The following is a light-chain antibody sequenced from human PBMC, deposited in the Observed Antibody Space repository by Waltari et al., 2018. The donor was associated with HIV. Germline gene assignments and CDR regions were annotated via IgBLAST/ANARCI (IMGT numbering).Light chain of an antibody. CDR1: RSDVGSYNL. CDR2: EGI. J-gene: IGLJ3*02. Sequence: QSALTQPASVSGSPGQSITISCTGSRSDVGSYNLVSWYQQHPGKAPKLMIYEGIKRPSGVANRFSGSKSGNTASLTISGLQAEDEADYYCCSYAGSSNWVFGGGTKLTVL. V-gene: IGLV2-23*01. CDR3: CSYAGSSNWV.